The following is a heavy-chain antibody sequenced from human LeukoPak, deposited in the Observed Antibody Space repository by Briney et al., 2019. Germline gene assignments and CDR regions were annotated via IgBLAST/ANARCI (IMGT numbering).Heavy chain of an antibody. V-gene: IGHV1-69*13. J-gene: IGHJ5*02. D-gene: IGHD6-13*01. CDR3: ARDLAAAVYTSTHPPFDH. CDR2: IIPIFGTA. CDR1: GGTFSSYA. Sequence: ASVKVSCKASGGTFSSYAISWVRQAPGQGLEWMGGIIPIFGTANYAQKFQGRVTITADESTSTAYMELSSLRSEDTAVYYCARDLAAAVYTSTHPPFDHWGQGTLVTVSS.